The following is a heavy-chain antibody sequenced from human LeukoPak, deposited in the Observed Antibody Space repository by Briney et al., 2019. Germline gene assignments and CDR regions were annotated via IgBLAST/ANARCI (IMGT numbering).Heavy chain of an antibody. CDR1: GFTFSSYA. V-gene: IGHV3-23*01. CDR3: AKLDYGFWSGYSNY. D-gene: IGHD3-3*01. CDR2: ISNSGGKT. Sequence: PGGSLRLSCEGSGFTFSSYAMSWVRQAPGKGLEWVSGISNSGGKTYYADSVKGRFTISRDNSKNTLYLQMNSLRAEDTAVYYCAKLDYGFWSGYSNYWGQGTLVTVSS. J-gene: IGHJ4*02.